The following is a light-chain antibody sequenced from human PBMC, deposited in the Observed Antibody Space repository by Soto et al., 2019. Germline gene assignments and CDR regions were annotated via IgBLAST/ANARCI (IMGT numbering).Light chain of an antibody. J-gene: IGLJ3*02. Sequence: QSALTQSPSASGSPGQSVTISCTGTSSDVGNYKYVSWYQQHPGKAPKLMIYEVSKRPSGVPDRFSGSKSGNTASLTVSGLQVVEEADYYCSSYAGSNLWVFGGGTKLTVL. CDR1: SSDVGNYKY. CDR3: SSYAGSNLWV. V-gene: IGLV2-8*01. CDR2: EVS.